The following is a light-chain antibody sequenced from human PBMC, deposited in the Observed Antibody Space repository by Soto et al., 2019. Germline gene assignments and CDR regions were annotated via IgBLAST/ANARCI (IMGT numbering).Light chain of an antibody. CDR1: SSDVGGYNY. J-gene: IGLJ1*01. Sequence: QSVLTQPASVSGSPGQSITISCTGTSSDVGGYNYVSWYQQHPGKAPKLMIYEVSDRPSGVSNRFSGSKSGYTASLTISGLQAEDEADYYCSSYTSTSTHYVFGTGTKLTVL. CDR3: SSYTSTSTHYV. CDR2: EVS. V-gene: IGLV2-14*01.